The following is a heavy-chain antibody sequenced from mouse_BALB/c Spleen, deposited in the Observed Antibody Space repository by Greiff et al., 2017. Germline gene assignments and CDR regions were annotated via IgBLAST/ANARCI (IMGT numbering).Heavy chain of an antibody. J-gene: IGHJ4*01. Sequence: EVKLVESGGGLVQPKGSLKLSCAASGFTFNTYAMNWVRQAPGKGLEWVARIRSKSNNYATYYADSVKDRFTISRDDSQSMLYLQMNNLKTEDTAMYYCVRHGEWLRYYAMDYWGQGTSVTVSS. CDR3: VRHGEWLRYYAMDY. D-gene: IGHD2-2*01. V-gene: IGHV10-1*02. CDR2: IRSKSNNYAT. CDR1: GFTFNTYA.